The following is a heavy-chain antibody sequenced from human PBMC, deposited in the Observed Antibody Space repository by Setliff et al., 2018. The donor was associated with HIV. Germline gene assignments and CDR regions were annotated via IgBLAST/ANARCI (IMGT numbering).Heavy chain of an antibody. V-gene: IGHV3-72*01. D-gene: IGHD1-1*01. Sequence: LSLTCAVYGGSFSDHRMYWVRLGPGKGLEWIGRIRHKAVGYTTEYAPSVRGRFTVSRDDSKNLLYLQMTILKTEDTAVYYCVRDRGYYSFDFWGQGTLVTVSS. CDR1: GGSFSDHR. CDR3: VRDRGYYSFDF. CDR2: IRHKAVGYTT. J-gene: IGHJ4*02.